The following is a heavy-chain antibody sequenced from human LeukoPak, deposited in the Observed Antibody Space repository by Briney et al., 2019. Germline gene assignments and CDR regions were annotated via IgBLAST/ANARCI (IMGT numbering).Heavy chain of an antibody. CDR1: GFTVSSNY. V-gene: IGHV3-53*01. CDR3: ARKMATTDDY. D-gene: IGHD5-24*01. CDR2: ISGGGTT. J-gene: IGHJ4*02. Sequence: GGSLRLSCAASGFTVSSNYMSWVRQAPGKGLEWVSVISGGGTTYYADSVKGQFTISRDNSNNTLYLQMNSLRAEDTAMYYCARKMATTDDYWGQGTLVTVSS.